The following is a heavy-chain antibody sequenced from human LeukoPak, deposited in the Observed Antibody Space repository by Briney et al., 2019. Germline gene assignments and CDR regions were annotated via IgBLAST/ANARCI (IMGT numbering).Heavy chain of an antibody. CDR2: IIPIFGTT. CDR3: ARAGYGSGKYNWFDP. D-gene: IGHD3-10*01. Sequence: SVKVSCKAFGGSFSSEAISWVRQAPGQGLEWMGGIIPIFGTTNYAQKFQGRVTITTDESTSTAYMEVSSLRSEDTAVYYCARAGYGSGKYNWFDPWGQGTLVTVSS. CDR1: GGSFSSEA. J-gene: IGHJ5*02. V-gene: IGHV1-69*05.